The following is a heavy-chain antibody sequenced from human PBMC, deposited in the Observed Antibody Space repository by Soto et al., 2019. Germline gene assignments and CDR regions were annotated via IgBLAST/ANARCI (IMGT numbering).Heavy chain of an antibody. D-gene: IGHD2-15*01. Sequence: GGSLRLSCAASGFTFSSYGMHWVRQAPGKGLEWVEVILYDGSNKYYADSVKGRFTISRDNSKNTLYLQMNSLRAEDTAVYYCARDSCSGGSCYWHYFDYWGQGTLVTVSS. CDR3: ARDSCSGGSCYWHYFDY. CDR1: GFTFSSYG. CDR2: ILYDGSNK. J-gene: IGHJ4*02. V-gene: IGHV3-33*01.